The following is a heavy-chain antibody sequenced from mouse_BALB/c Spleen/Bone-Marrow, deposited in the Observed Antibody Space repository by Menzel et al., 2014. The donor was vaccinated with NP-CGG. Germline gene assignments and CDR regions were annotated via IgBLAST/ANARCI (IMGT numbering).Heavy chain of an antibody. CDR1: GNTFTSYW. V-gene: IGHV1-69*02. J-gene: IGHJ4*01. D-gene: IGHD2-14*01. CDR3: TRRDRYDYYAMDY. Sequence: VQLQQSGAELVRPGASVKLSCKASGNTFTSYWINWVKQRPGQGLEWIGNIYPSDSYTNYNQKFKDKATLTVDKSSSTAYMQLSSPTSEDSAVYYCTRRDRYDYYAMDYWGQGTSVTVSS. CDR2: IYPSDSYT.